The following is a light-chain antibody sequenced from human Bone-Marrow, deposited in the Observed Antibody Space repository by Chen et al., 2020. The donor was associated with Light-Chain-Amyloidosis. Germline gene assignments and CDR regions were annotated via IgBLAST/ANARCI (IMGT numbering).Light chain of an antibody. CDR2: WAS. CDR3: QQYYSTPYT. J-gene: IGKJ2*01. V-gene: IGKV4-1*01. Sequence: DIVMTQSPDSLAVSLGERATINCKSSESLLYRSNNKNYLGWYQQKPGQSPKLLMYWASTRESGVPDRVSGSGSGTDFTLPISSLQAEDVAVYYGQQYYSTPYTFGQGTKLEIQ. CDR1: ESLLYRSNNKNY.